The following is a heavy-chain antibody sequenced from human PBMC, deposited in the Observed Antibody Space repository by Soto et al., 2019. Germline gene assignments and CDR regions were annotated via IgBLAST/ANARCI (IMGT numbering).Heavy chain of an antibody. Sequence: LETLPLTCTVSGGPSISYYWSWIRQTTAKGLEWIGYIYHSGSTNYNPSLKSRVTISVDRSKNQFSLKLSSVTAADTAVYYCARGRLGYCSGGSCYEFDYWGQGTLLTVSS. CDR3: ARGRLGYCSGGSCYEFDY. D-gene: IGHD2-15*01. J-gene: IGHJ4*02. CDR2: IYHSGST. CDR1: GGPSISYY. V-gene: IGHV4-59*12.